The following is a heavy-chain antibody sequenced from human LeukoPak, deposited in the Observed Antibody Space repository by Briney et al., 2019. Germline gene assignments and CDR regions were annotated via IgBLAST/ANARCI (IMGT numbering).Heavy chain of an antibody. J-gene: IGHJ4*02. CDR2: LGSTGNT. D-gene: IGHD1-26*01. Sequence: PGGSLRLSCAASGFTFSSFAMSWVRLAPGKGLEWVSTLGSTGNTFYSDSVKGRFTVSRDTSKNTLYLQMNSLRAEDTAVFYCARRGVGATRLYYFDYWGKGTLVTVSS. V-gene: IGHV3-23*01. CDR3: ARRGVGATRLYYFDY. CDR1: GFTFSSFA.